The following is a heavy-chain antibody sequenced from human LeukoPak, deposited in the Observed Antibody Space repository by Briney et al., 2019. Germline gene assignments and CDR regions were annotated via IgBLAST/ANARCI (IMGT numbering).Heavy chain of an antibody. CDR3: AKGGKWDVTPFDY. V-gene: IGHV3-23*01. Sequence: GGSLRLSCAASGFTFTSYFMNWVRQAPGKGLEWVSTISGGGGSTYYADSVKGRFTISRDNSKNTLYLQVNSLRAEDTAVYYCAKGGKWDVTPFDYWGQGTLVTVSS. D-gene: IGHD1-26*01. J-gene: IGHJ4*02. CDR2: ISGGGGST. CDR1: GFTFTSYF.